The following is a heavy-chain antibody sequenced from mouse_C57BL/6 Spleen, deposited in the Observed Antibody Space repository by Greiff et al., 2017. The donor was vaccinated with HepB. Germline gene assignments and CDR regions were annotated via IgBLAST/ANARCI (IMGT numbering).Heavy chain of an antibody. CDR1: GYTFTSYW. J-gene: IGHJ2*01. Sequence: VQLQQPGAELVKPGASVKLSCKASGYTFTSYWMHWVKQRPGQGLEWIGMIHPNSGSTNYNEKFKSKATLTVDKSSSTAYMQLSSLTSEDSAVYYCARSDASYYFDYWGQGTTLTVSS. CDR2: IHPNSGST. D-gene: IGHD6-1*01. CDR3: ARSDASYYFDY. V-gene: IGHV1-64*01.